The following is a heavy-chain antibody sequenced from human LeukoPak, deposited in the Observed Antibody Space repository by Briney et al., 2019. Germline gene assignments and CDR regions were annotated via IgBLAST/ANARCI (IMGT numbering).Heavy chain of an antibody. Sequence: ASVKVSCKASGYTFTSHDINWVRQATGQGLEWMGWMNPNSGNTGYAQKFQGRVTMTRDTSISTAYMELSRLRSDDTAVYYCARTGGATMIVVVIDYWGQGTLVTVSS. J-gene: IGHJ4*02. V-gene: IGHV1-8*02. CDR1: GYTFTSHD. D-gene: IGHD3-22*01. CDR3: ARTGGATMIVVVIDY. CDR2: MNPNSGNT.